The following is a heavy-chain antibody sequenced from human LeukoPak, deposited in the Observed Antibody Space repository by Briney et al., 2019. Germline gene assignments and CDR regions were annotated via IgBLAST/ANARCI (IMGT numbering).Heavy chain of an antibody. V-gene: IGHV3-23*01. CDR2: ISGSGAST. J-gene: IGHJ5*02. D-gene: IGHD3-10*01. CDR3: AKGALGGITMPYSWFDP. Sequence: GGSLRLSCAASGFTFSNYDMTWVRQAPGKGLEWVSAISGSGASTYYADSLKGRFTISRDNSKNTLYLQMNSLRAEDTAVYCCAKGALGGITMPYSWFDPWGQGTLVTVSS. CDR1: GFTFSNYD.